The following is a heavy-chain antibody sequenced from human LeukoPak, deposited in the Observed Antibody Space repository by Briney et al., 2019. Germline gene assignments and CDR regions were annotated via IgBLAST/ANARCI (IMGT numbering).Heavy chain of an antibody. D-gene: IGHD6-13*01. J-gene: IGHJ4*02. Sequence: PSETLSLTCTVSGGSISSYYWSWIRQPPGKGLEWIGYIYYSGSTNYNPSLKSRVTISVDTSKNQFSLKLSAVTAADTAVYYCARRVAVAGMFDQWGQGTLVTVSS. CDR3: ARRVAVAGMFDQ. V-gene: IGHV4-59*01. CDR2: IYYSGST. CDR1: GGSISSYY.